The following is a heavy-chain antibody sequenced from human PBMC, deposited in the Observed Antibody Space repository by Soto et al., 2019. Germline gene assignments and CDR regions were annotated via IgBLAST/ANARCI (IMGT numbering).Heavy chain of an antibody. CDR2: ISYDGSNK. Sequence: GGSLRLSCAASGFTFSSYAMHWVRQAPGKGLEWVAVISYDGSNKYYADSVKGRFTISRDNSKNTLYLQMNSLRAEDTAVYYCARSGYYCSSTSCYRYYGMDVWGQGTTVTVSS. V-gene: IGHV3-30-3*01. CDR3: ARSGYYCSSTSCYRYYGMDV. J-gene: IGHJ6*02. D-gene: IGHD2-2*01. CDR1: GFTFSSYA.